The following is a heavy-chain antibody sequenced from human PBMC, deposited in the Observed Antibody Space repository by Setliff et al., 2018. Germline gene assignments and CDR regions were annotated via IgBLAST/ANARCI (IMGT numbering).Heavy chain of an antibody. CDR2: IIPIFGSA. CDR1: GGTFNSYA. V-gene: IGHV1-69*13. D-gene: IGHD3-10*01. Sequence: SVKVSCKASGGTFNSYAISWVRQAPGQGLEWMGGIIPIFGSANYARKFQGRVTVTADESTSTAYMELSSLRSEDTAVYYCARASRFGAAIYKGDYYMDVWGNGTTVTVSS. J-gene: IGHJ6*03. CDR3: ARASRFGAAIYKGDYYMDV.